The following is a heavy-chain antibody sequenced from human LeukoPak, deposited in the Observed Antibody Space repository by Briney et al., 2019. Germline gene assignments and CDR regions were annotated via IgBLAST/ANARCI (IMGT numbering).Heavy chain of an antibody. D-gene: IGHD3-22*01. Sequence: PGGSLRLSCAASGFTFSSYAMSWVRQAPGKGLEWVSAISGSGGSTYYADSVKGRFTISRDNSKNTLYLQMNSLRAEDTAVYYCAKAIYYYDSSGYSRYYFDYWGQGTLVTVSS. J-gene: IGHJ4*02. CDR3: AKAIYYYDSSGYSRYYFDY. CDR2: ISGSGGST. V-gene: IGHV3-23*01. CDR1: GFTFSSYA.